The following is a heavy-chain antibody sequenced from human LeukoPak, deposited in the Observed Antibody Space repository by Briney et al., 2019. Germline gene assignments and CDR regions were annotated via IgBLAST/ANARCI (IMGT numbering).Heavy chain of an antibody. V-gene: IGHV4-4*07. J-gene: IGHJ4*02. D-gene: IGHD1-26*01. CDR2: IYTSGST. Sequence: SETLSLTCSVSAGSISSHYWSWLRQPAGKGLEWVGRIYTSGSTNYNPSLKSRVTMSVDTSKNQFSLNLSSVTAADTAVYYCARESGNYYYNYFDSWGQETLVTVSS. CDR1: AGSISSHY. CDR3: ARESGNYYYNYFDS.